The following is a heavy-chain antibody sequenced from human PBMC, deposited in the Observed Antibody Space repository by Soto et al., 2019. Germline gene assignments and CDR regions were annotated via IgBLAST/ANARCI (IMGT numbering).Heavy chain of an antibody. J-gene: IGHJ6*02. CDR3: AKNGDFWSWGMDV. D-gene: IGHD3-3*01. CDR2: ISESGDGT. Sequence: GGSLRLSCAASGFTFNTYAMTWVRQAPGKGLEWVSLISESGDGTYYADSVKGRFTISRDNSQKTLNLQMNSLRAEDTAVYYCAKNGDFWSWGMDVWGQGTTVTVSS. CDR1: GFTFNTYA. V-gene: IGHV3-23*01.